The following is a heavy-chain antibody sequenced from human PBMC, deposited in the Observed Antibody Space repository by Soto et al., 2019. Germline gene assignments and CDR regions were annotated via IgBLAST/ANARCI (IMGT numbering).Heavy chain of an antibody. V-gene: IGHV3-15*01. CDR1: GFTFSNAW. Sequence: EVQLVESGGGLVKPGGSLRLSCAASGFTFSNAWMSWVRQAPGKGLEWVGRIKSKTDGGTTDYAAPVKGSFTISRDDSKNTLYLQMNSLKTEDTAVYYCTTPSSCDFWSGYGENWFDPWGQGTLVTVSS. J-gene: IGHJ5*02. D-gene: IGHD3-3*01. CDR2: IKSKTDGGTT. CDR3: TTPSSCDFWSGYGENWFDP.